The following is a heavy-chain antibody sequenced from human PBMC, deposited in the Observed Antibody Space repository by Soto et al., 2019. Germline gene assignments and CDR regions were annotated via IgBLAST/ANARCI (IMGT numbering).Heavy chain of an antibody. CDR3: AKGGRIAAAGTPTGWFDP. V-gene: IGHV3-23*01. D-gene: IGHD6-13*01. CDR1: GFTFSSYA. CDR2: ISGSGGST. J-gene: IGHJ5*02. Sequence: GGSLRLSCAASGFTFSSYAMSWFRQAPGKGLEWVSAISGSGGSTYYADSVKGRFTISRDNSKNTLYPQMNSLRAEDTAVYYCAKGGRIAAAGTPTGWFDPWGQGTLVTVPS.